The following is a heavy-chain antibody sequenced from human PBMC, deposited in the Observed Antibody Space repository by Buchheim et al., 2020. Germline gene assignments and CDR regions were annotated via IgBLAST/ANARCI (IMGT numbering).Heavy chain of an antibody. J-gene: IGHJ4*02. Sequence: QVQLVESGGGVVQPGTSLRLSCAASGFSFRSHAMHWVRQAPGKGLEWVALISYDASYKDYQDSVKGRFTISRENSKNTLYLQMNSLRVEDTAVYYCLAEIGAREFDHWGQGTL. D-gene: IGHD2/OR15-2a*01. CDR1: GFSFRSHA. V-gene: IGHV3-30*03. CDR2: ISYDASYK. CDR3: LAEIGAREFDH.